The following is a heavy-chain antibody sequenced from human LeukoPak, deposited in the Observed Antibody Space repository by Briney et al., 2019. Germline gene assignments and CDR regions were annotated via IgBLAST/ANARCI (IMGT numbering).Heavy chain of an antibody. V-gene: IGHV3-7*01. CDR2: IKEDGSEE. Sequence: PGGSLRLSCAASGFTLRSSWMTWVRQAPGKGLEWVANIKEDGSEENYVDSVKGRFTISRDNAKNSLYLQMNGLGAEDTAVYYCARNTVSAAGDYWGQGTLVIVSS. CDR3: ARNTVSAAGDY. D-gene: IGHD4-17*01. J-gene: IGHJ4*02. CDR1: GFTLRSSW.